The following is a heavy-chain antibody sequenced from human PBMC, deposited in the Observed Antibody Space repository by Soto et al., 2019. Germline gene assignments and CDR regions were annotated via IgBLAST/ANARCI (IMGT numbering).Heavy chain of an antibody. D-gene: IGHD4-4*01. CDR1: GGSISSGGYY. V-gene: IGHV4-31*03. Sequence: PSETLSLTCTVSGGSISSGGYYWSWIRQYPGKGLEWIGNIFYSGTTSYNPSLKSRVAISIDTSKNQFSLKLCSVTAADAAVYYCARDRHPYINSQGVWFGPWGQGTLVTVSS. CDR3: ARDRHPYINSQGVWFGP. CDR2: IFYSGTT. J-gene: IGHJ5*02.